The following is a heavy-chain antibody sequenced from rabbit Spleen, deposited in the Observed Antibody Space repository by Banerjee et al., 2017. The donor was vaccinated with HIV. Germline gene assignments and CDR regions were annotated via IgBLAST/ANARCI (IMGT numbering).Heavy chain of an antibody. CDR2: IAGSSSDFT. CDR1: GFSFSSSDY. D-gene: IGHD8-1*01. CDR3: ARDTGSSFSSYGMDL. V-gene: IGHV1S45*01. Sequence: QEQLVESGGGLVKPEGSLKLSCTASGFSFSSSDYMCWVRQAPGKGLEWISCIAGSSSDFTYSATWAKGRFTCSKTSSTTVTLQMTSLTVADTATYFCARDTGSSFSSYGMDLWGPGTLVTVS. J-gene: IGHJ6*01.